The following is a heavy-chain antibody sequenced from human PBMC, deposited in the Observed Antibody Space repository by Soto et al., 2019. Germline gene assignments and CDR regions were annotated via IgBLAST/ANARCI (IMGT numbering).Heavy chain of an antibody. Sequence: SETLSLTCTVSGGSISSGYYYWSWIRQPPGKGLEWIGYIYYSGSTYYNPSLKSRVTISVDTSKNQFSLKLSSVTAADTAVYYCARLVQLLQGRWFDPWGQGTLVTVSS. V-gene: IGHV4-30-4*01. D-gene: IGHD2-15*01. CDR2: IYYSGST. CDR1: GGSISSGYYY. CDR3: ARLVQLLQGRWFDP. J-gene: IGHJ5*02.